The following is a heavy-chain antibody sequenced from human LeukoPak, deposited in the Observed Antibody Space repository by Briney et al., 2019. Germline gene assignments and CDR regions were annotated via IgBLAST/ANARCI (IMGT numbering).Heavy chain of an antibody. Sequence: SQTLSLTCTVSGGSTSSGDYYWSWIRQPPGKGLEWIGYIYYSGSTYYNPSLKSRVTISVDTSKNQFSLKLSSVTAADTAVYYCARQYSSGWYQIDYWGQGTLVTVSS. V-gene: IGHV4-30-4*08. CDR1: GGSTSSGDYY. J-gene: IGHJ4*02. D-gene: IGHD6-19*01. CDR3: ARQYSSGWYQIDY. CDR2: IYYSGST.